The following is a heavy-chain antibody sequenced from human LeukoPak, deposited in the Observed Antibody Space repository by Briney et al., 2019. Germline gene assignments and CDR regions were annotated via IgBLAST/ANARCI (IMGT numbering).Heavy chain of an antibody. CDR3: ARAQVSGDDYGDPTFEY. Sequence: GASVKVSCKASGGTFSSYAISWVRQAPGQGLEWMGRIIPILGIANYAQEFQGRVTITADKSTSTAYMELSSLRSEDTAVYYCARAQVSGDDYGDPTFEYWGQGTLVTVSS. V-gene: IGHV1-69*04. J-gene: IGHJ4*02. CDR2: IIPILGIA. D-gene: IGHD4-17*01. CDR1: GGTFSSYA.